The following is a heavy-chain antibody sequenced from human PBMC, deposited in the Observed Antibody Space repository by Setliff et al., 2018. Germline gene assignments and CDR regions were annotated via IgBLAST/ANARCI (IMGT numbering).Heavy chain of an antibody. Sequence: PSETLSLTCTVSGGSISSGVYYWAWIRQPPGKGLEWIGRIYYRGDTYYNASLKSRLTLSVDTSKNQVSLNLRSVTAADTAGYYCARTGTYRYFDYWGQGTQVTVSS. CDR3: ARTGTYRYFDY. V-gene: IGHV4-39*01. D-gene: IGHD1-1*01. CDR2: IYYRGDT. J-gene: IGHJ4*02. CDR1: GGSISSGVYY.